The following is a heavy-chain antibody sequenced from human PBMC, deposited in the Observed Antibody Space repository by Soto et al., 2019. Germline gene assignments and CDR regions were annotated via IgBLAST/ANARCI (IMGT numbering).Heavy chain of an antibody. CDR3: SRERGQFCTNGVCYFYYYYYMDV. D-gene: IGHD2-8*01. J-gene: IGHJ6*03. Sequence: GGSLRLSCTASGFTFGDYAMSWFRQAPGKGLEWVGFIRSKAYGGTADYAASVKGRFTMSRDDYKRIAYLQMNSLETEDTAVYYCSRERGQFCTNGVCYFYYYYYMDVWGTGTTVTVSS. V-gene: IGHV3-49*03. CDR1: GFTFGDYA. CDR2: IRSKAYGGTA.